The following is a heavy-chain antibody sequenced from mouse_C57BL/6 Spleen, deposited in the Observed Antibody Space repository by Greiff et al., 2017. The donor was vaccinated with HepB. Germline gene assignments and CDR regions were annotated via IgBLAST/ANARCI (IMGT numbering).Heavy chain of an antibody. D-gene: IGHD2-12*01. Sequence: VQLKESGPGLVKPSQSLSLTCSVTGYSITSGYYWNWIRQFPGNKLEWMGYISYDGSNNYNPSLKNRISITRDTSKNQFFLKLNSVTTEDTATYYCARDYDGGYFDVWGTGTTVTVSS. J-gene: IGHJ1*03. CDR2: ISYDGSN. V-gene: IGHV3-6*01. CDR3: ARDYDGGYFDV. CDR1: GYSITSGYY.